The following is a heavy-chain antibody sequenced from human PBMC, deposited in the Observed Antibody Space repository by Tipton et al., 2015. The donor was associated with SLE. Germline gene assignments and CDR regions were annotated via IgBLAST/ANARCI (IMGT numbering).Heavy chain of an antibody. CDR2: INPDIGGT. CDR1: GYTFTGYN. D-gene: IGHD2-21*01. CDR3: AREIAWDDGFDI. J-gene: IGHJ3*02. Sequence: QVQLVQSGAEVKKPGSSVKVSCKASGYTFTGYNMHWVRQAPGQGLEWMGGINPDIGGTNYEQNFQGRVTMTRDTSTSTAYMELNRLSSDDTAVYYCAREIAWDDGFDIWGLGTMVTVSS. V-gene: IGHV1-2*02.